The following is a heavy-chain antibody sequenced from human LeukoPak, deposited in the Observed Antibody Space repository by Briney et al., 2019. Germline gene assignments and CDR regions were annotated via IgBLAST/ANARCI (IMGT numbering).Heavy chain of an antibody. CDR3: ARDDNYGSGQPDD. CDR2: ISAYNGHT. V-gene: IGHV1-18*01. J-gene: IGHJ4*02. D-gene: IGHD3-10*01. CDR1: GYTFTSYG. Sequence: ASVKVSCKASGYTFTSYGISWVRQAPGQGLEWMGWISAYNGHTNYAQKFQGRVTMTTDTSTSTVYMELRSLRSDDTAVYYCARDDNYGSGQPDDWGQGTLVTVSS.